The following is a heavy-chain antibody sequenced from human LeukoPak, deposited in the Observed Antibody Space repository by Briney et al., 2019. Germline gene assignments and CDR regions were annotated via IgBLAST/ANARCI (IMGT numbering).Heavy chain of an antibody. D-gene: IGHD1-20*01. J-gene: IGHJ4*02. CDR2: IYYSGST. Sequence: SETLSLTCTVSGGSISSYYWSWIRQPPGKGLEWIGYIYYSGSTNYNPSLKSRATISVDTSKNQFSLKLSSVTAADTAVYYCARVGGITGSSVHPEFDYWGQGTLVTVSS. CDR1: GGSISSYY. CDR3: ARVGGITGSSVHPEFDY. V-gene: IGHV4-59*01.